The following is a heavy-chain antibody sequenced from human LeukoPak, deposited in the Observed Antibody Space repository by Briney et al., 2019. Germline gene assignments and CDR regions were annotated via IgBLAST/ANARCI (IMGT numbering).Heavy chain of an antibody. CDR1: GFTFNSYA. D-gene: IGHD1-26*01. V-gene: IGHV3-23*01. CDR3: AKDREVRSDI. Sequence: GESLRLSCAASGFTFNSYAMSWVRQAPGKGLEWVSAMSGSGGSTYYADSVKGRFTISRDNAKNTLYLQMNSLRAEDTAVYYCAKDREVRSDIWGQGTMVTVSS. CDR2: MSGSGGST. J-gene: IGHJ3*02.